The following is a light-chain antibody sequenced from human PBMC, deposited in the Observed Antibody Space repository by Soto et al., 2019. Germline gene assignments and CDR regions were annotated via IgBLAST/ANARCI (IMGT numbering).Light chain of an antibody. CDR1: KLGDKY. J-gene: IGLJ2*01. Sequence: SYELTQPPSVSVSPGQTASITCSGDKLGDKYACWYSKRPSGIPERFSGSNSGNTATLTISGTQAMDEADYYCQAWDSSTRVVFGGGTKLTVL. V-gene: IGLV3-1*01. CDR3: QAWDSSTRVV.